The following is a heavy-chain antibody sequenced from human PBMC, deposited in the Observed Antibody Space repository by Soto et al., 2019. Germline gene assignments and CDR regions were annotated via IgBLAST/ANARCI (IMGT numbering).Heavy chain of an antibody. D-gene: IGHD3-10*01. CDR1: GFTFSSYA. CDR2: ISGSGGST. J-gene: IGHJ4*02. Sequence: EVQLLESGGGLVQPGGSLRLSCAASGFTFSSYAMSWVRQAPGKGLEWVSAISGSGGSTYYADSVKGRFTISRDNYNDTLYLHMNRLRAEDTAVYYCAEAARYYCGSGRINYFDYWGQGTLVTVSS. V-gene: IGHV3-23*01. CDR3: AEAARYYCGSGRINYFDY.